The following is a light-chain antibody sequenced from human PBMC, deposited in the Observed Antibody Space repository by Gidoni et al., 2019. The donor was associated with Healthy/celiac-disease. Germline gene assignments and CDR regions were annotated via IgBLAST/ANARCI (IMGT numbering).Light chain of an antibody. Sequence: DIQLTQSPSFLSASVGDRVTITCRASQGISSYLAWYQQKPGKAPKLLIYAAPTLQSGVPSRFSGSGSGTEFTLTISSLQPEDFATYYCQQLNSYPGFGPGTKVDIK. CDR3: QQLNSYPG. CDR1: QGISSY. V-gene: IGKV1-9*01. J-gene: IGKJ3*01. CDR2: AAP.